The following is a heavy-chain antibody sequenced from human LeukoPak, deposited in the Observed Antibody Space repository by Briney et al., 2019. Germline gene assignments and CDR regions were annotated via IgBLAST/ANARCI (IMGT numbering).Heavy chain of an antibody. CDR1: AGSITSGDHY. CDR2: IYSSGST. Sequence: SQTLSLTCTVSAGSITSGDHYWNWIRQPPGKGLEWIGYIYSSGSTYYNPSLKSRITMSLDTSKSQFSLKLSSVTAADTAVYHCAGSNWKYYFGFWGQGTLVTVSS. V-gene: IGHV4-30-4*08. J-gene: IGHJ4*02. D-gene: IGHD1-1*01. CDR3: AGSNWKYYFGF.